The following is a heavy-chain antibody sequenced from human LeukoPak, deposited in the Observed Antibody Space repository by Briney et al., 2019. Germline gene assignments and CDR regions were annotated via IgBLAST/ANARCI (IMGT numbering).Heavy chain of an antibody. CDR2: NDTNTGNP. V-gene: IGHV7-4-1*02. CDR3: TRGRDTTGYFVY. Sequence: GASVKVSCKASGYTFTNYTINWVRLAPGQGLEWMGWNDTNTGNPTYAQGFAGRFVFPLDTSVTTTYLQISSLKAEDTAVYFCTRGRDTTGYFVYWGQGTLVTVSS. J-gene: IGHJ4*02. CDR1: GYTFTNYT. D-gene: IGHD3-22*01.